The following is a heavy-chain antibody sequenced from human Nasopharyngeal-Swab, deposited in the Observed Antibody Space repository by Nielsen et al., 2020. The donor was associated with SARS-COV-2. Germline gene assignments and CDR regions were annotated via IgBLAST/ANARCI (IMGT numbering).Heavy chain of an antibody. V-gene: IGHV4-34*01. D-gene: IGHD6-25*01. J-gene: IGHJ5*02. Sequence: SETLSPTCTVSGGSISSYYWSWIRQPPGKGLEWIGEINHSGSTNYNPSLKSRVTISVDTSKNQFSLKLSSVTAADTAVYYCARDTSAEKRGNWFDPWGQGTLVTVSS. CDR1: GGSISSYY. CDR2: INHSGST. CDR3: ARDTSAEKRGNWFDP.